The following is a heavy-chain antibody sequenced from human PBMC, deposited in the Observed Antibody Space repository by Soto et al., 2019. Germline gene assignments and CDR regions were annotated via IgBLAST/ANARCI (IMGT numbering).Heavy chain of an antibody. J-gene: IGHJ3*02. D-gene: IGHD3-9*01. V-gene: IGHV3-49*03. CDR1: GFAFGHYA. CDR2: IRNKAFGGTT. CDR3: TKRYFDRSGAVDI. Sequence: GGSLRLSCTASGFAFGHYAKSGFRQAPGKGQEWVSFIRNKAFGGTTEYAASVKGRFAMSRDDSKSIVYLQMNSLIVEDTAMYYCTKRYFDRSGAVDIWRQGTMVTVSS.